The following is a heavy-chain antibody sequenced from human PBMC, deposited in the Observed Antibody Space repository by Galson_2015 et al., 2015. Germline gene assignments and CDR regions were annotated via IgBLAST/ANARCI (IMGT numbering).Heavy chain of an antibody. J-gene: IGHJ6*03. CDR1: GGSISSSSHY. Sequence: SESLSLTCIVAGGSISSSSHYWDWVRQPPGKGLEWIGSIYYTGSTYYNHSLKSRVTISVDTSKNQFSLKLSSVTAADTAVYYCARRRGRVLVLAGATYYYYMDVWGK. D-gene: IGHD2-2*01. CDR3: ARRRGRVLVLAGATYYYYMDV. V-gene: IGHV4-39*01. CDR2: IYYTGST.